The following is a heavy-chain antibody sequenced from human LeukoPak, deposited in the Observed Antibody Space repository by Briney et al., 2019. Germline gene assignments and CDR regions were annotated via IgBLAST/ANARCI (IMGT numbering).Heavy chain of an antibody. CDR1: GFTFSSYW. CDR2: IKQDGSEK. D-gene: IGHD6-13*01. CDR3: ARDLTFSWQQLFPFDY. Sequence: GGSLRLSCAASGFTFSSYWMSWVRQAPGKGLEWMANIKQDGSEKYYVDSVKGRFTISRDNAKNSLYLQMNSLRAEDTAVYYCARDLTFSWQQLFPFDYWGQGTLVTVSS. V-gene: IGHV3-7*01. J-gene: IGHJ4*02.